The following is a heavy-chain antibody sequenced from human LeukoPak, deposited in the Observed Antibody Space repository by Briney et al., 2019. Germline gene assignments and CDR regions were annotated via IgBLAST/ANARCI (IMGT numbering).Heavy chain of an antibody. CDR3: ARDYYDSSGYYLS. J-gene: IGHJ5*02. D-gene: IGHD3-22*01. Sequence: ASVKVSCKASGGTFSSYAISWVRQAPGQGLEWMGGIIPIFGTANYAQKFQGSVTITADESTSTAYMELSSLRSEDTAVYYCARDYYDSSGYYLSWGQGTLVTVSS. CDR2: IIPIFGTA. CDR1: GGTFSSYA. V-gene: IGHV1-69*13.